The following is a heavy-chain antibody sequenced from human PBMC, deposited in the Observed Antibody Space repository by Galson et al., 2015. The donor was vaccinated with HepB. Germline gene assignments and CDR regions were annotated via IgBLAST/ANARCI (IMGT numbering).Heavy chain of an antibody. Sequence: SLRLSCAASGFTFSSYTLHWVRQAPGKGLEWVAIISYDGRDKYYADSVRGRFTISRDNSKNTLYLQTNRLRAEDTALYYCAKYEFSVAVAGGTLDYWGQGALVTVSS. CDR2: ISYDGRDK. J-gene: IGHJ4*02. V-gene: IGHV3-30*04. CDR1: GFTFSSYT. D-gene: IGHD6-19*01. CDR3: AKYEFSVAVAGGTLDY.